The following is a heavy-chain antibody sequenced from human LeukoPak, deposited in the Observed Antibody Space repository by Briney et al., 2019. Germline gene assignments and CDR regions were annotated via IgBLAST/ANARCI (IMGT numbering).Heavy chain of an antibody. D-gene: IGHD3-10*01. CDR2: ISGSGGST. CDR1: GFTFSSYA. Sequence: PGESLRLSCAASGFTFSSYAMSWVRQAPGKGLEWVSVISGSGGSTYYADPVKGRFTISRDNSKNTLYLQMNSLRAEDTAVYYCAKDLRGAGYNWFDPWGQGTLVTVSS. J-gene: IGHJ5*02. CDR3: AKDLRGAGYNWFDP. V-gene: IGHV3-23*01.